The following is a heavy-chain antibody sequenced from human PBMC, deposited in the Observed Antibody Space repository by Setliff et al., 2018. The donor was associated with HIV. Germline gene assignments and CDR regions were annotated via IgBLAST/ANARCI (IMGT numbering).Heavy chain of an antibody. J-gene: IGHJ4*02. Sequence: ASVKVSCKAPGTSLNGDFLNWVRQAPGQGLEWMGNIKLSSGGTKFAQKFLGRVTMTRDTSTNTAFMELRRLNSDDTATYFCVTSPGSFTSVDETEAGDYWGQGTLVTVSS. V-gene: IGHV1-2*02. CDR1: GTSLNGDF. CDR2: IKLSSGGT. CDR3: VTSPGSFTSVDETEAGDY. D-gene: IGHD6-25*01.